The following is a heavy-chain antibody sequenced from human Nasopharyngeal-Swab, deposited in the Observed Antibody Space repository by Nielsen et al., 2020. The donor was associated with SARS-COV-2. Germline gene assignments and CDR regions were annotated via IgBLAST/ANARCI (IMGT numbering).Heavy chain of an antibody. Sequence: GGSLRLSCKGSGYSFTSYWIGWVRQMPGKGLEWMGIIYPGDSDTRYSPSFQGQVTISADKSISTAYLQWSGLKASDTAMYYCARRYYDYIWGSWDYYFDYWGQGTLVTVSS. V-gene: IGHV5-51*01. CDR3: ARRYYDYIWGSWDYYFDY. CDR1: GYSFTSYW. D-gene: IGHD3-16*01. J-gene: IGHJ4*02. CDR2: IYPGDSDT.